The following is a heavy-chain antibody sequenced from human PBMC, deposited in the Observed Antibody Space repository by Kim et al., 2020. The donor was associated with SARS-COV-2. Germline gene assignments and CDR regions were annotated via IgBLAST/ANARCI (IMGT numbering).Heavy chain of an antibody. Sequence: GGSLRLSCAASGFTFDDYGMSWVRQAPGKGLEWVSGINWNGGSTGYADSVKGRFTISRDNAKNSLYLQMNSLRAEDTALYHCARDVRRWLHKRNNWFDPWGQGTLVTVSS. D-gene: IGHD5-12*01. V-gene: IGHV3-20*01. J-gene: IGHJ5*02. CDR3: ARDVRRWLHKRNNWFDP. CDR1: GFTFDDYG. CDR2: INWNGGST.